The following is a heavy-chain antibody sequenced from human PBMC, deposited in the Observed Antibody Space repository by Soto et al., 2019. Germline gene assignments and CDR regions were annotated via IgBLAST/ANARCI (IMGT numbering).Heavy chain of an antibody. V-gene: IGHV3-21*01. J-gene: IGHJ4*02. D-gene: IGHD3-22*01. Sequence: EVQLVESGGGLVKPGGSLRLSCAASGFTFSSYSMNWVRQAPGKGLEWVSSISSSSSYIYYADSVKGRFTISRDNAKNSLYLQMNSLRAEDTAVYYCARDLLWYYYDSSGYCVDYWGQGTLVTVSS. CDR3: ARDLLWYYYDSSGYCVDY. CDR1: GFTFSSYS. CDR2: ISSSSSYI.